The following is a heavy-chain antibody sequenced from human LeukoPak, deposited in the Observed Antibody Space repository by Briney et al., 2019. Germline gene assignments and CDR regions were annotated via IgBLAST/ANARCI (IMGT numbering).Heavy chain of an antibody. D-gene: IGHD3-16*01. CDR3: ARGEDNADEYLREDY. V-gene: IGHV3-48*01. CDR1: GFTFSTYS. Sequence: GGSLRLSCAASGFTFSTYSMNWVRQAPGKGLEWVSHIGGSGTTIYYADSVKGRFTISRDNAKNSLYLQMNSLRAEDTAVYYCARGEDNADEYLREDYWGQGILVTVSS. CDR2: IGGSGTTI. J-gene: IGHJ4*02.